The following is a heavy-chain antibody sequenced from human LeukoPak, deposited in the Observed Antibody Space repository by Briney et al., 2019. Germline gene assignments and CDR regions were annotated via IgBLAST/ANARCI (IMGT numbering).Heavy chain of an antibody. J-gene: IGHJ4*02. CDR2: ISGSGGST. CDR3: AKDTTRYGGTFDY. Sequence: PGRSLRLSCAASGFTFSSYAMSWVRQAPGKGLEWVSAISGSGGSTYYADSVKGRFTISRDNSKNTLYLQMNSLRAEDTAVYYCAKDTTRYGGTFDYWGQGTLVTVSS. V-gene: IGHV3-23*01. CDR1: GFTFSSYA. D-gene: IGHD4-23*01.